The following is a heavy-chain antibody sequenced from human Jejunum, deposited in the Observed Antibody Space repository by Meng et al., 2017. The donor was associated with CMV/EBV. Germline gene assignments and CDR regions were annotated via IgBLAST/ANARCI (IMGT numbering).Heavy chain of an antibody. Sequence: EVQLVESGGALVQPGXXXXLSGAASGFTFSNYWMHWVRQAPGKGLVWVSRITPDGSTTNYADSVKGRFTISRDNAKNTLYLQMNSLSAEDTAVYYCARNRDGLAGHFDCWGQGTLVTVSS. J-gene: IGHJ4*02. CDR3: ARNRDGLAGHFDC. CDR2: ITPDGSTT. CDR1: GFTFSNYW. V-gene: IGHV3-74*01. D-gene: IGHD3-3*02.